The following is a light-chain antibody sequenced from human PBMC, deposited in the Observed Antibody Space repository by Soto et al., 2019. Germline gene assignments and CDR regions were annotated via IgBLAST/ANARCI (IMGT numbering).Light chain of an antibody. CDR1: TSDIGGYDY. CDR2: EVN. CDR3: SSHGGNSPYV. V-gene: IGLV2-8*01. Sequence: QSVLTQPPSASGSPGQSVAISCTGTTSDIGGYDYVSWYQQHPGKAPKLMIYEVNKRPSGVPDRLSGSKSGNTASLTVSGLQAEDEADYYCSSHGGNSPYVFGTGTQLTVL. J-gene: IGLJ1*01.